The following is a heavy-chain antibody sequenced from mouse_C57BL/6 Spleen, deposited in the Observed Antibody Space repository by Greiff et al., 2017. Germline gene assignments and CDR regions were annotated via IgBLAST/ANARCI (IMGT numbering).Heavy chain of an antibody. CDR3: ARRSNYPYYYAMDY. Sequence: DVKLQESGGGLVKPGGSLKLSCAASGFTFSDYGMHWVRQAPEKGLEWVAYISSGSSTIYYADTVKGRFTISRDNAKNTLFLQMTSLRSEDTAMYYCARRSNYPYYYAMDYWGQGTSVTVSS. CDR2: ISSGSSTI. D-gene: IGHD2-5*01. V-gene: IGHV5-17*01. CDR1: GFTFSDYG. J-gene: IGHJ4*01.